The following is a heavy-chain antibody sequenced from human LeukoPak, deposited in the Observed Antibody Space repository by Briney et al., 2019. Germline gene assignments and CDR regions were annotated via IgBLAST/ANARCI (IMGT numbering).Heavy chain of an antibody. CDR1: GFTFYDYA. Sequence: GGSLRLSCAASGFTFYDYAMHWVRQAPGKGLEWVSGISWNSGSIGYADSVKGRFTISRDNAKNSLYLQMNSLRAEDTALYYCAKGRMDYYYGMDVWGQGTTVTVSS. CDR2: ISWNSGSI. D-gene: IGHD2-8*01. CDR3: AKGRMDYYYGMDV. V-gene: IGHV3-9*01. J-gene: IGHJ6*02.